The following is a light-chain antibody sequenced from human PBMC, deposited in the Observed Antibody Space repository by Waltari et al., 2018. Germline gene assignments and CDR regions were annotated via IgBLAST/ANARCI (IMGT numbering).Light chain of an antibody. V-gene: IGKV3-15*01. CDR1: QSVSSN. CDR3: QQYNNWPPWT. J-gene: IGKJ1*01. Sequence: EIAMTQSPATMSVSPGERATLSCRASQSVSSNLAWYQQKPAKAPRLLIYCASPMATCIPARISGSGSGTEFTLTIRSLQSEEFAVYYCQQYNNWPPWTFRQGTKVEIK. CDR2: CAS.